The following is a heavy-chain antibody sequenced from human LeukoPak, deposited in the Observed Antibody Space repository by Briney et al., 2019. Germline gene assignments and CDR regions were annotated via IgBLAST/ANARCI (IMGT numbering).Heavy chain of an antibody. J-gene: IGHJ4*02. CDR3: ARESRGILNYFDY. D-gene: IGHD3-22*01. CDR1: GYTFTDYY. CDR2: INPDSGGP. Sequence: ASVKVSCKASGYTFTDYYIHWVRQAPGQGLEWMGWINPDSGGPNYAQKFQGRVTMTRDTSISTAYMELSRLRSDDTAVYYCARESRGILNYFDYWGQGTLVTVSS. V-gene: IGHV1-2*02.